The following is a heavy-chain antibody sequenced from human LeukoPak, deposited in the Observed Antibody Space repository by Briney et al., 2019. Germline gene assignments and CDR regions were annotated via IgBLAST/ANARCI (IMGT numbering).Heavy chain of an antibody. V-gene: IGHV3-48*03. CDR2: ISSSGSTI. CDR3: AKLGITMIGGV. Sequence: GGSLRLSCAASGFTFSSYEMNWVRQAPGKGLEWVSYISSSGSTIYYADSVKGRFTISRDNAKNSLYLKMNSLRAGETAVYYGAKLGITMIGGVWGKGTTVTISS. CDR1: GFTFSSYE. J-gene: IGHJ6*04. D-gene: IGHD3-10*02.